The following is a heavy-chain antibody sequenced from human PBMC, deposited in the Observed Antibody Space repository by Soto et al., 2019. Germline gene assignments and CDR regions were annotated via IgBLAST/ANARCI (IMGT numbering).Heavy chain of an antibody. V-gene: IGHV6-1*01. CDR3: ASSKLEPDLYNWFDP. CDR1: GDSVSSNSAA. Sequence: PSQTLSLTCAISGDSVSSNSAAWNWIRQSPSRGLEWLRRTYYRSKWYNDYAVSVKSRITINPDTSKNQFSLQLNSVTPEDTAVYYCASSKLEPDLYNWFDPWGQGTLVTVSS. J-gene: IGHJ5*02. CDR2: TYYRSKWYN. D-gene: IGHD1-1*01.